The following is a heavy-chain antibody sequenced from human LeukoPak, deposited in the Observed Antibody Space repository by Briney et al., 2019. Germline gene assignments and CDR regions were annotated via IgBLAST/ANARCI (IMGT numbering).Heavy chain of an antibody. CDR2: IYYSGST. Sequence: LETLSLTCTVSGGSISSYYWSWIRQPPGKGLEWIGYIYYSGSTNYNPSLKSRVTISVDTSKNQFSPKLSSVTAADTAVYYCARQGVPFNIDYWGQGTLVTVSS. CDR3: ARQGVPFNIDY. V-gene: IGHV4-59*08. D-gene: IGHD2/OR15-2a*01. CDR1: GGSISSYY. J-gene: IGHJ4*02.